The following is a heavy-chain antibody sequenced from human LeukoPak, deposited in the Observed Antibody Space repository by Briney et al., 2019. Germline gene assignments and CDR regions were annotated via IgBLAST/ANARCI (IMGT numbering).Heavy chain of an antibody. CDR3: AKDPHSSGWYVHFYFDF. CDR2: IYSGGST. J-gene: IGHJ4*02. V-gene: IGHV3-53*01. D-gene: IGHD6-19*01. Sequence: GESLKISCAASGFTFSSNYMSWVRQAPGKGLEWVSVIYSGGSTYYADSVKGGFTVSRDNSKNTLYLQMNSLRAEDTAVYYCAKDPHSSGWYVHFYFDFWGQGTLVTVSS. CDR1: GFTFSSNY.